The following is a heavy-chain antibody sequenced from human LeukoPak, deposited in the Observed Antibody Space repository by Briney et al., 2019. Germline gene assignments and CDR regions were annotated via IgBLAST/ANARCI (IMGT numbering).Heavy chain of an antibody. D-gene: IGHD5-12*01. CDR1: GYTFTNYG. V-gene: IGHV1-18*01. J-gene: IGHJ6*03. CDR3: ARNHVGPDIVATITPLDMDV. Sequence: ASVKVSCKASGYTFTNYGISWVRQAPGQGLEWMGWISAYSGNTNYAQKVQGRVTMTTDTSTSTAYMELRSLRSDDTAVYYCARNHVGPDIVATITPLDMDVWGKGTTVTISS. CDR2: ISAYSGNT.